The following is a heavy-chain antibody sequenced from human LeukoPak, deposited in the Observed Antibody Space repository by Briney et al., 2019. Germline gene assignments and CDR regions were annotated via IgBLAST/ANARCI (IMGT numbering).Heavy chain of an antibody. CDR1: GGSISSYY. V-gene: IGHV4-59*01. CDR2: IYYSGST. J-gene: IGHJ6*02. CDR3: ARWSFLWYYGMDV. D-gene: IGHD2-21*01. Sequence: SETLSRTCTVSGGSISSYYWSWIRQPPGKGLEWIGYIYYSGSTNYNPSLKSRVTISVDTSKNQFSLKLSSVTAADTAVYYCARWSFLWYYGMDVWGQGTTVTVSS.